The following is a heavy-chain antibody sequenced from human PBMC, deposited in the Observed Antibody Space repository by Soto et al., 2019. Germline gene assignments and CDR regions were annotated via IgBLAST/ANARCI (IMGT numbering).Heavy chain of an antibody. CDR2: IYHSGST. Sequence: QVQLQESGPGLVKPSGTLSLTCAVSGGSISSSNWWSWVRQPPRKGLEWIGEIYHSGSTNYNPSLKSRVTISVDKSKNQFSLKLSSVTAADTAVYYCAILHVNGQLWTLGLDYWGQGTLVTVSS. CDR1: GGSISSSNW. D-gene: IGHD5-18*01. J-gene: IGHJ4*02. V-gene: IGHV4-4*02. CDR3: AILHVNGQLWTLGLDY.